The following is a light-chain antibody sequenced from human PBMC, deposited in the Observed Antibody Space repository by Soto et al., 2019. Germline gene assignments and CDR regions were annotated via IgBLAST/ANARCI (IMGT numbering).Light chain of an antibody. Sequence: DFQMTQSPSTLSASVGDRVTITCRASQSISSWLAWYQQKPGKAPKLLIYKASSLESGVPSRFSGSGSGTEFTLTISSLQPDDFATYYCQQYKSSSWTFGQGTKVEIK. V-gene: IGKV1-5*03. CDR2: KAS. CDR1: QSISSW. J-gene: IGKJ1*01. CDR3: QQYKSSSWT.